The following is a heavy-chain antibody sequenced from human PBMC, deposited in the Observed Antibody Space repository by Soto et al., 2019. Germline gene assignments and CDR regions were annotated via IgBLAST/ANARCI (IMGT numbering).Heavy chain of an antibody. D-gene: IGHD3-10*02. V-gene: IGHV3-21*01. CDR1: GFTFSSNS. J-gene: IGHJ5*02. CDR3: ARDYGLVCHSYFVVRFYP. CDR2: ISSSSSYI. Sequence: EVQLVESGGGLVKPGGSLRLSCEASGFTFSSNSMNWVRQAPGKGLEWVSSISSSSSYIYYADSVKGRFTISRDNAKNSLYQQMKIPIAENTAVYNRARDYGLVCHSYFVVRFYPWGQGTPVTGSS.